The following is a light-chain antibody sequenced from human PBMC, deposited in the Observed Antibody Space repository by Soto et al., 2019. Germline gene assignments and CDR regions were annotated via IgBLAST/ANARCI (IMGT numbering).Light chain of an antibody. Sequence: QSVLTQPASVSGSPGQSIAVSCTGSSSDIGDSNSDSWYQHHPGKAPKLMIYDVSNRPSGVSDRFSGSKSGNTASLTISGLQAEDEADYYCSSYTSSTTLVFGGGTKLTVL. CDR2: DVS. J-gene: IGLJ2*01. CDR1: SSDIGDSNS. V-gene: IGLV2-14*03. CDR3: SSYTSSTTLV.